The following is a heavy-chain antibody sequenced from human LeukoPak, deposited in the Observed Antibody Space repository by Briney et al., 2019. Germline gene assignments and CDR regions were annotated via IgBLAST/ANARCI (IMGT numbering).Heavy chain of an antibody. V-gene: IGHV4-4*07. CDR1: GGSMSSYY. D-gene: IGHD3-22*01. J-gene: IGHJ5*02. Sequence: PSETLSLTCTVSGGSMSSYYWSWIRQPAGKGLEWIGRVYTSGKTNYNPSLKSRVTVSLDTSKSQFSLKLNSVTAADTAIYYCARGIDSGGYQHKGFDPWGQGILVTVSS. CDR3: ARGIDSGGYQHKGFDP. CDR2: VYTSGKT.